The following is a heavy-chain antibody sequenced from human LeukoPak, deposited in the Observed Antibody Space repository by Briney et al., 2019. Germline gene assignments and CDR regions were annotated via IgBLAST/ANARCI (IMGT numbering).Heavy chain of an antibody. CDR2: ISSSSSYM. J-gene: IGHJ6*02. CDR3: TRGHGGMDV. CDR1: EFTFSNYN. Sequence: GGSLRLSCAASEFTFSNYNMNWVRQAPGRGLEWVSSISSSSSYMYYADSVEGRFTISRDNSENRLYLQINSLRAEDTAGYYCTRGHGGMDVWGQGTTVTVSS. V-gene: IGHV3-21*01.